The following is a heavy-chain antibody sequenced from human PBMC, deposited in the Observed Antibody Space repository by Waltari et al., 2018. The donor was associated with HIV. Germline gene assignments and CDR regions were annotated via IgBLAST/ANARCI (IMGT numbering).Heavy chain of an antibody. V-gene: IGHV1-69*06. J-gene: IGHJ1*01. CDR2: IIPIFGTA. D-gene: IGHD1-26*01. CDR3: ARDGAEPPGAEYFQH. CDR1: GGTFSSYA. Sequence: QVQLVQSGAEVKKPGSSVKVSCKASGGTFSSYAISWVRQAPGQGLEWMGGIIPIFGTANYAQKCQGRVTITADKSTSTAYMELSSLRSEDTAVYYCARDGAEPPGAEYFQHWGQGTLVTVSS.